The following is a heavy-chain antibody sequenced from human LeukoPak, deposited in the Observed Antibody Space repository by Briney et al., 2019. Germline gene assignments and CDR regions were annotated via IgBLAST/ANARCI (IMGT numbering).Heavy chain of an antibody. Sequence: PVKVSCKASGGTFSSYAINWVRQAPGQGPEWMGGIIPIFGRANYAQKFQGRVTMTTGESTSTAYMELSSLRSEDTAVYYCARVFARSGEISGSYFYYWGQGTLVTVSS. D-gene: IGHD1-26*01. V-gene: IGHV1-69*05. CDR1: GGTFSSYA. CDR2: IIPIFGRA. CDR3: ARVFARSGEISGSYFYY. J-gene: IGHJ4*02.